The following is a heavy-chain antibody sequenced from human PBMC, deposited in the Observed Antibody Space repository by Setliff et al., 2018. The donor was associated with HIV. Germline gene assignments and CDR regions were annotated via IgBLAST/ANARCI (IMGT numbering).Heavy chain of an antibody. CDR3: TRGRLRQLDNSHYYYYGMDV. J-gene: IGHJ6*02. D-gene: IGHD1-1*01. CDR1: GFTFGDYA. V-gene: IGHV3-49*04. Sequence: PGGSLRLSCTASGFTFGDYAMSWVRQAPGKGLEWVGFIRSKAYGGTTEYAASVKGRFTISRDDSKSIAYLQMNSLKTEDTAVYYCTRGRLRQLDNSHYYYYGMDVWGQGTTVTVSS. CDR2: IRSKAYGGTT.